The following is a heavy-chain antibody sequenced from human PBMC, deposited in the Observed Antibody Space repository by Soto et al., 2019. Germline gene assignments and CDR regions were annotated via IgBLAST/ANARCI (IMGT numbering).Heavy chain of an antibody. D-gene: IGHD2-15*01. V-gene: IGHV1-3*01. CDR3: ARVAATIYYYGMDV. Sequence: ASVKVSCKVSGYTFTSYTIHWVRQAPGQRIECMGWINAGNGNTKYSQKFQGRVTITRDTSASTAYMELSSLRSEDTAVYYCARVAATIYYYGMDVWGQGTTVTVSS. CDR2: INAGNGNT. J-gene: IGHJ6*02. CDR1: GYTFTSYT.